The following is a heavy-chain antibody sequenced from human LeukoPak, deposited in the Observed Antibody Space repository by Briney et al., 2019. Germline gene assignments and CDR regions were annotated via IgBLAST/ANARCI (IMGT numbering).Heavy chain of an antibody. CDR1: GFTFSSYE. CDR2: IDGSGSTR. D-gene: IGHD1-1*01. CDR3: VRVWNPQALDY. V-gene: IGHV3-48*03. Sequence: GGSLRLSCVASGFTFSSYEMNWVRQAPGKGLKCISYIDGSGSTRYYADSVKDRFTISRDNAKNSLYLQMDSLRAEDTAVYYCVRVWNPQALDYWGQGTLVTVSS. J-gene: IGHJ4*02.